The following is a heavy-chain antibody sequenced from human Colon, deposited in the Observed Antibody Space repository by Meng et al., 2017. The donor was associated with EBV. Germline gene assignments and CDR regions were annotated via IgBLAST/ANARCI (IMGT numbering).Heavy chain of an antibody. D-gene: IGHD2-21*02. CDR2: IYHSGST. Sequence: GQLLVAAPVPVNPPATVPLHCAFSVAPQRRRHLWSWALQPPGKGLSGMGEIYHSGSTNYPPSLKSRVTISVDESKHQFSLRLSSRTAADSAVYYCARVGAYCGGYCYLHRWGQGTLVTVSS. V-gene: IGHV4-4*03. CDR3: ARVGAYCGGYCYLHR. CDR1: VAPQRRRHL. J-gene: IGHJ5*02.